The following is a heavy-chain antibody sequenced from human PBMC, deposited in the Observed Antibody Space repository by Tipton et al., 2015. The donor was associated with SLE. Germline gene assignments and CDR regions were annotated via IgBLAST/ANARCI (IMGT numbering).Heavy chain of an antibody. J-gene: IGHJ4*02. Sequence: GSLRLSCTASGFIFSSNGMHWVRQAPGKGLEWVAFIHFDGSKKFYADSVKGRFTISRDNSKNTLYLQMNSLRAEDTAVYYCARGLGWSGSPAALDSWGQGTLVAVSS. CDR3: ARGLGWSGSPAALDS. CDR2: IHFDGSKK. V-gene: IGHV3-30*02. CDR1: GFIFSSNG. D-gene: IGHD3-3*01.